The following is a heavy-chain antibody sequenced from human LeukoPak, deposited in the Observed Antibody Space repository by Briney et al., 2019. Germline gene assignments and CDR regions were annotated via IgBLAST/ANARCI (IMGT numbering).Heavy chain of an antibody. CDR1: GLTFSSYA. CDR2: ISSDGSNK. CDR3: ARDYGVTVGWFDP. D-gene: IGHD4-11*01. J-gene: IGHJ5*02. V-gene: IGHV3-30-3*01. Sequence: GGSLRLSCAASGLTFSSYAMHWVRQAPGKGLEWVAVISSDGSNKYYADSVKGRFTISRDNSKNTLYLQMSSLRADDTAVYYCARDYGVTVGWFDPWGQGTLVIVSS.